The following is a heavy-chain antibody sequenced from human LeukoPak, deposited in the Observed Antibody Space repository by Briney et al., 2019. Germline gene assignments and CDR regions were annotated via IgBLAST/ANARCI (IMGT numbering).Heavy chain of an antibody. CDR3: ARVVPGGYGSCLDC. Sequence: GGSLRLSCAASGFTVSRSYMTWVRQAPGKGLEWVSVIYSGDTTYYVDSVKGRFTFSRDNSKNTVYPLMNSLRDDDTAVYYCARVVPGGYGSCLDCWGQGTQVTVSS. J-gene: IGHJ4*02. D-gene: IGHD3-10*01. CDR1: GFTVSRSY. CDR2: IYSGDTT. V-gene: IGHV3-66*01.